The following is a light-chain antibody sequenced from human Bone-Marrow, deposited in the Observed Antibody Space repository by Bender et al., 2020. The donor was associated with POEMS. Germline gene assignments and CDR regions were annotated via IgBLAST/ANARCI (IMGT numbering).Light chain of an antibody. CDR2: EVT. CDR3: CSYTGTTIGTLVI. Sequence: QSALTQPASVSASPGQSITISCTGTSSDIGGYDYVSWYQQHPGKAPKLMIFEVTKRPSGVSSRFSASKSGNTASLTISGLQAEDEADYYCCSYTGTTIGTLVIFGGGTKLTVL. CDR1: SSDIGGYDY. V-gene: IGLV2-14*01. J-gene: IGLJ2*01.